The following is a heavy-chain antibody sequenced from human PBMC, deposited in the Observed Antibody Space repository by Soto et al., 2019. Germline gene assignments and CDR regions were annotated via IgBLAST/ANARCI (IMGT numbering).Heavy chain of an antibody. CDR2: IWYDGGNK. D-gene: IGHD3-16*01. Sequence: GCALRLSCAAPGFTFSNYGMHWVRQAPGKGLEWVAFIWYDGGNKYYAESVKGRFTISRDNSKNTLYLQMNSLRAEDTAVYYCARDGDVNTGFGKDYWGQGTLVTGSS. V-gene: IGHV3-33*01. CDR3: ARDGDVNTGFGKDY. CDR1: GFTFSNYG. J-gene: IGHJ4*02.